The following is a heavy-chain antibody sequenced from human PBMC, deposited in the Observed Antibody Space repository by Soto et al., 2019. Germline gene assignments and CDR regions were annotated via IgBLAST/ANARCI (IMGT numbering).Heavy chain of an antibody. CDR3: ARLGRWLVRAFDY. V-gene: IGHV4-34*01. CDR1: GGSFSGYY. J-gene: IGHJ4*02. D-gene: IGHD6-19*01. Sequence: TSETLSLTYAVYGGSFSGYYWSWIRQPPGKGLEWIGEINHSGSTNYNPSLKSRVTISVDTSKNQFSLKLSSVTAADTAVYYCARLGRWLVRAFDYWGQGTLVTVSS. CDR2: INHSGST.